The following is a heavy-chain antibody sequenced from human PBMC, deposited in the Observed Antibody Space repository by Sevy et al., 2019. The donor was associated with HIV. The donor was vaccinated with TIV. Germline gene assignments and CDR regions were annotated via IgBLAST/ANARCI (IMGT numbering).Heavy chain of an antibody. Sequence: ASVKVSCKASGYSFSNYGLTWVRQAPGQGLEWMGWISGYNGETHYAQKFQGRVTMTRETSTTTAYMELRSLKFEDTALYYCAAISTTSVFDPWGQGTLVTDSS. D-gene: IGHD1-7*01. J-gene: IGHJ5*02. CDR3: AAISTTSVFDP. CDR1: GYSFSNYG. CDR2: ISGYNGET. V-gene: IGHV1-18*01.